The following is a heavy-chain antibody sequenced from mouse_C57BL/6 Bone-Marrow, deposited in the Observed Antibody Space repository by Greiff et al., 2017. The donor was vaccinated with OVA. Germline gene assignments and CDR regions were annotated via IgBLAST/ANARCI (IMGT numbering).Heavy chain of an antibody. V-gene: IGHV1-82*01. J-gene: IGHJ3*01. CDR3: AREVFSLFAY. Sequence: QVQLQQSGPELVKPGASVKISCKASGYAFSSSWMNWVKQRPGKGLEWIGRIYPGDGDTNYNGKFKGKATLTADKSSSTAYMQLSSLTSEDSAVYFCAREVFSLFAYWGQGTLVTVSA. CDR1: GYAFSSSW. CDR2: IYPGDGDT. D-gene: IGHD6-1*01.